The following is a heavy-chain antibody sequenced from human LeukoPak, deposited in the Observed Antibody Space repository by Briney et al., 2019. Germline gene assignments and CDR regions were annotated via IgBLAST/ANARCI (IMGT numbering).Heavy chain of an antibody. Sequence: SETLSLTCAVYGGSFSGYYWSWIRQPPGKGLEWIGEINHSGSTNYNPSLKSRVTISVDTSKNQFSLKLSSVTAADTAVYYCARAPYYDFWSGYRGVFDPWGKGTLVTVSS. CDR2: INHSGST. V-gene: IGHV4-34*01. J-gene: IGHJ5*02. CDR3: ARAPYYDFWSGYRGVFDP. D-gene: IGHD3-3*01. CDR1: GGSFSGYY.